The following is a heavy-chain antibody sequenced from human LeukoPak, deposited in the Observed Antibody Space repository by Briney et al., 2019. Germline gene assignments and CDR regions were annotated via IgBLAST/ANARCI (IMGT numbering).Heavy chain of an antibody. CDR2: IRSTSSTI. CDR3: VKDLYKGDSASWYFFHY. D-gene: IGHD6-13*01. V-gene: IGHV3-48*01. J-gene: IGHJ4*02. CDR1: GFTFSSYS. Sequence: GGSLRLSCAASGFTFSSYSMNWVRQAPGQGLEWVSYIRSTSSTIYYADSVKGRFTISRDTSKNTLYLQMSSLRAEDTAMYHCVKDLYKGDSASWYFFHYWGQGTLVTVSS.